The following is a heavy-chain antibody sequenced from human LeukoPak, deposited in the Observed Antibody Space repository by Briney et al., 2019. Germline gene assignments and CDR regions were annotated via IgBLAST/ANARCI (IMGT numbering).Heavy chain of an antibody. CDR3: AKDLDSSGYYWDFSDY. D-gene: IGHD3-22*01. CDR1: GFTFNNAW. V-gene: IGHV3-15*01. CDR2: IKRKTDGGTT. Sequence: GGSLRLSCEASGFTFNNAWMTWVRQAPGKGLEWVGRIKRKTDGGTTDYAAPVKGRFTISRDDSKNTLYLQMNSLRAEDTAVYYCAKDLDSSGYYWDFSDYWGQGTLVTVSS. J-gene: IGHJ4*02.